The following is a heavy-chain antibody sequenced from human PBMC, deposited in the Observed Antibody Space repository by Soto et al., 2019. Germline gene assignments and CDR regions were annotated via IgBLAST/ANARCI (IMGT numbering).Heavy chain of an antibody. Sequence: LRLSCAASGFTFSSYGMHWVRQAPGKGLEWVAVISYDGSNKYYADSVKGRFTISRDNSKNTLYLQMNSLRAEDTAVYYCAKDLLYSSSSLQHWGQGTLVTVSS. CDR2: ISYDGSNK. J-gene: IGHJ1*01. CDR1: GFTFSSYG. D-gene: IGHD6-13*01. CDR3: AKDLLYSSSSLQH. V-gene: IGHV3-30*18.